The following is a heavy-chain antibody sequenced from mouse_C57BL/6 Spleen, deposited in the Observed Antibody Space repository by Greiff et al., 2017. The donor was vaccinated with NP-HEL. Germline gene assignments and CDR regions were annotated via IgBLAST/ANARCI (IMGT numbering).Heavy chain of an antibody. D-gene: IGHD2-1*01. CDR1: GYTFTSYW. CDR2: IYPGSGST. Sequence: QVQLQQPGAELVKPGASVKMSCKASGYTFTSYWITWVKQRPGQGLEWIGDIYPGSGSTNYNEKFKSKATLTVDTSSSTAYMQLSSLTSEDSAVYYCARGGGNYGAMDYWGQGTSVTVSS. CDR3: ARGGGNYGAMDY. J-gene: IGHJ4*01. V-gene: IGHV1-55*01.